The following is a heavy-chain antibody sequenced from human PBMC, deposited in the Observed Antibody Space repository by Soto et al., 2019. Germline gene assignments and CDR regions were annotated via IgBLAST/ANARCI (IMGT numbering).Heavy chain of an antibody. CDR2: ISHDGRQK. D-gene: IGHD3-9*01. V-gene: IGHV3-30*04. CDR1: RFTVSSHA. Sequence: QVQLVESGGGVVQPGRSLRLSCAASRFTVSSHAMHWVRQAPGKGLEWVAGISHDGRQKHYVDSVKGRFTLSRDESDNTVYLQMNSLRPEDTAVYYCAKDVYFDSYYFDQWGQGTLVTVSS. J-gene: IGHJ4*02. CDR3: AKDVYFDSYYFDQ.